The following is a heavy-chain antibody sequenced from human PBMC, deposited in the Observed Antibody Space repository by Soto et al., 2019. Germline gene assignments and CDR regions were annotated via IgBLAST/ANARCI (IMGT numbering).Heavy chain of an antibody. CDR3: ARGYRKSGTTEYYYYYYGMDV. CDR1: GGSVSSGGYY. V-gene: IGHV4-31*03. J-gene: IGHJ6*02. D-gene: IGHD1-7*01. CDR2: IYYSGST. Sequence: SETLSLTCTVSGGSVSSGGYYWSWIRQHPGKGLEWIGYIYYSGSTYYNPSLKSRVTISVDTSKNQFSLKLSSVTAADTAVYYCARGYRKSGTTEYYYYYYGMDVWGQGTMVTVSS.